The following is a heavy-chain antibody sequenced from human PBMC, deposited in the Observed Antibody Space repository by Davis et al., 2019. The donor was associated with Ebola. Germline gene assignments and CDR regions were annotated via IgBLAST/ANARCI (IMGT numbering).Heavy chain of an antibody. CDR3: RAAQEAFEI. J-gene: IGHJ3*02. V-gene: IGHV3-74*01. Sequence: PGGSLRLSCAASGFAFSSKWMNWVRQVPGKGLMFVSRISTDGSDTRYADSVKGRFTISRDNAKNTLYLQMNSLRVEDTAVYYCRAAQEAFEIWGQGTMVTVSS. D-gene: IGHD2-15*01. CDR2: ISTDGSDT. CDR1: GFAFSSKW.